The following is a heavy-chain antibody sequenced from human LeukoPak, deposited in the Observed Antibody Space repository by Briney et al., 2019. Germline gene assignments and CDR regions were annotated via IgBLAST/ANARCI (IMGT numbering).Heavy chain of an antibody. V-gene: IGHV3-33*01. CDR1: GFTFSSYG. D-gene: IGHD2-2*01. Sequence: GGSLRLSCAASGFTFSSYGMHRVRQAPGKGLEWVAVIWYDGSNKYYADSVKGRFTISRDNSKNTLYLQMNSLRAEDTAVYYCARADYQLLSPSYNWFDPWGQGTLVTVSS. CDR3: ARADYQLLSPSYNWFDP. CDR2: IWYDGSNK. J-gene: IGHJ5*02.